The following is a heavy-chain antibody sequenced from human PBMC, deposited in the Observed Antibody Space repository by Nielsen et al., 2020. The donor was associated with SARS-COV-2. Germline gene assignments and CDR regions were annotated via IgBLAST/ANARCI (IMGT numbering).Heavy chain of an antibody. CDR1: GFTFDDYA. J-gene: IGHJ6*02. CDR2: ISWNSGSI. CDR3: AKDMEMGRSTSCYWNVCYYGMDV. V-gene: IGHV3-9*01. Sequence: SLKISCAASGFTFDDYAMHWVRQAPGKGLEWVSGISWNSGSIGYADSVKGRFTISRDNAKNSLYLQMNSLRAEDTALYYCAKDMEMGRSTSCYWNVCYYGMDVWGQGTTVTVSS. D-gene: IGHD2-2*01.